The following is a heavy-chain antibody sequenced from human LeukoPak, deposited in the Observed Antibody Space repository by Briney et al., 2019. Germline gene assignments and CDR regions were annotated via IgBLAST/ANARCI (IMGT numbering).Heavy chain of an antibody. CDR2: INPNSGGT. D-gene: IGHD6-13*01. V-gene: IGHV1-2*02. J-gene: IGHJ4*02. CDR1: GNTFTGYY. Sequence: ASVKVSCKTSGNTFTGYYLHWVRQAPGQGLEWMGWINPNSGGTNYAQKFQGRVTMTRDTSISSAYMELSRLRSDDTAVYYCARNYFSSSSWYIDYWGQGTLVTVSS. CDR3: ARNYFSSSSWYIDY.